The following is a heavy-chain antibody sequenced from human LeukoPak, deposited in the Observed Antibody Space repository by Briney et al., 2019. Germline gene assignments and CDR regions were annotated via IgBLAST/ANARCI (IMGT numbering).Heavy chain of an antibody. CDR2: INPSGSST. CDR1: GYSFTSHY. D-gene: IGHD1-26*01. V-gene: IGHV1-46*01. J-gene: IGHJ5*02. CDR3: ARDNSVGDNAWWFDP. Sequence: ASVKVSCKASGYSFTSHYMHWVRQAPGQGLEWLGLINPSGSSTLYAQKFQGRVTMTRDMSTTTDYMELSSLRSEDTAVYYCARDNSVGDNAWWFDPWGQGTLVTVSS.